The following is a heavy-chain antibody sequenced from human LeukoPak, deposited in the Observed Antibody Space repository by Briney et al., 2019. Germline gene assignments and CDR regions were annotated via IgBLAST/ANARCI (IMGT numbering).Heavy chain of an antibody. CDR3: ARHGGVQTGANPTYYYYMDV. V-gene: IGHV5-51*01. J-gene: IGHJ6*03. CDR1: GYSFTSYW. CDR2: IYPGDSDT. D-gene: IGHD1-1*01. Sequence: GESLKISCKGSGYSFTSYWIGWVRQMPGKGLEWMGIIYPGDSDTRYSPSFQGQVTISADKSISTAYLQWSSLKASDTAMYYCARHGGVQTGANPTYYYYMDVWGKGTTVTVSS.